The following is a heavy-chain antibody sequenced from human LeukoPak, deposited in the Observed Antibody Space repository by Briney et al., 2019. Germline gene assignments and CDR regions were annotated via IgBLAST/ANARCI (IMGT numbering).Heavy chain of an antibody. CDR1: GYTFTSYD. V-gene: IGHV1-8*01. J-gene: IGHJ5*02. D-gene: IGHD2-2*02. CDR3: ARSCSSTSCYRDQGFDP. Sequence: ASVKVSCKASGYTFTSYDTNWVRQATGQGLEWMGWMNPNSGNTGYAQKFQGRVTMTRNTSISTAYMELSSLRSEDTAVYYCARSCSSTSCYRDQGFDPWGQGTLVTVSS. CDR2: MNPNSGNT.